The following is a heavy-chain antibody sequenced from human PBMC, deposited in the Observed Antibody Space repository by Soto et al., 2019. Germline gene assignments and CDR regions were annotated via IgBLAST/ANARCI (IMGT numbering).Heavy chain of an antibody. CDR1: GYTFTSYA. D-gene: IGHD5-12*01. Sequence: QVQLVQSGAEVKKPGASVKVSCKASGYTFTSYAMHWVRQAPGQRLEWMGWINAGNGNTKYSQKFQGRVTITRDTSASTAYMELSSLRSEDTAVYYCARGKEMATKFDYWGQGTLVTVSS. V-gene: IGHV1-3*01. CDR3: ARGKEMATKFDY. CDR2: INAGNGNT. J-gene: IGHJ4*02.